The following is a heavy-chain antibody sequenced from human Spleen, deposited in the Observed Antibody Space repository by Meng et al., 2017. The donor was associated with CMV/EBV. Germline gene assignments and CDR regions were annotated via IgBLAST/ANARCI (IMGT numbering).Heavy chain of an antibody. CDR3: ARDRLYYDSRWFDP. J-gene: IGHJ5*02. CDR1: DGSISSGGFH. V-gene: IGHV4-31*02. Sequence: SDGSISSGGFHWTWIRQHPGKGLEWIGYIYYNGNTSYNPSLESRVTISVDTSKNQYSLKLSSVTAADTAVYYCARDRLYYDSRWFDPWGQGTLVTVSS. D-gene: IGHD3-22*01. CDR2: IYYNGNT.